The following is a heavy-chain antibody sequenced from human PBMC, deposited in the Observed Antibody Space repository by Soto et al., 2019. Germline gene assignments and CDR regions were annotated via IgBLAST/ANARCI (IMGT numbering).Heavy chain of an antibody. CDR1: GYTITSYA. Sequence: QVQLVQSGAEEKKHGASVKVSCKASGYTITSYAMQWVRQAPEQRLEWMGWINAGNGNTKYSQKFQGRVTITRDTSASTAYMELSSLISEDTAVYYCARSIVVVTALDYWGQGTLVTVSS. CDR3: ARSIVVVTALDY. V-gene: IGHV1-3*05. J-gene: IGHJ4*02. CDR2: INAGNGNT. D-gene: IGHD2-21*02.